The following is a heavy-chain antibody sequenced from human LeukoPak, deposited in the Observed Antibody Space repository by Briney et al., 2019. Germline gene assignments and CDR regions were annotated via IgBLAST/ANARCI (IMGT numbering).Heavy chain of an antibody. CDR3: ARTGRYCSSTSCYSV. V-gene: IGHV4-38-2*02. CDR2: IYHSGST. CDR1: GYSISGGYY. J-gene: IGHJ6*04. Sequence: SETLSLTCTVSGYSISGGYYWGWIRQPPGKGLEWIGSIYHSGSTYYNPSLKSRVTISVDTSKNQFSLKLSSVTAADTAVYYCARTGRYCSSTSCYSVWGKGTTVTVSS. D-gene: IGHD2-2*01.